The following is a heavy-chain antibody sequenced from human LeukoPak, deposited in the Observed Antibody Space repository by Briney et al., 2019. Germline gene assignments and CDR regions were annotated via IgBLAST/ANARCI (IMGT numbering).Heavy chain of an antibody. J-gene: IGHJ4*02. CDR1: GDSVSSNGAA. Sequence: SQTLSLTCAISGDSVSSNGAAWHWIRQSPSRGLEWLGRTYYRSKWYIDYAVALKGRITINPDTSKNQFSLQLNSVTPEDTAMYYHVRSLALAGIDYWGQGTLVTVSS. D-gene: IGHD2-15*01. CDR2: TYYRSKWYI. V-gene: IGHV6-1*01. CDR3: VRSLALAGIDY.